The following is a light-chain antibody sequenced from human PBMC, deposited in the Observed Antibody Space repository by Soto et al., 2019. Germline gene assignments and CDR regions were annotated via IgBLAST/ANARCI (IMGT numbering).Light chain of an antibody. CDR3: QQYNNWPFS. Sequence: EIVLTQSPGTLSLSPGERATLSCRASQSISSTYLAWYQQKPGQAPRLLIHDVYNRATGIPDRFSGSGSGTEFTLSISGLQSEDFAVYFCQQYNNWPFSFGQGTRLEIK. CDR1: QSISST. V-gene: IGKV3D-15*01. J-gene: IGKJ5*01. CDR2: DVY.